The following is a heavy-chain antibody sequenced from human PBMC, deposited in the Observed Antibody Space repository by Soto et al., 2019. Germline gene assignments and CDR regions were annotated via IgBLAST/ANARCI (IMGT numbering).Heavy chain of an antibody. D-gene: IGHD2-2*01. CDR2: VYYSGTT. J-gene: IGHJ4*02. CDR3: ARAPRDAIPDY. Sequence: TLAIPCTVSTGSINPDYWTLIRQSPGKGLEWIGFVYYSGTTNYNPSLKSRVTISLHTSKSQFSLRLSSVTAADTAVYYCARAPRDAIPDYWGQGTLVTVSA. V-gene: IGHV4-59*01. CDR1: TGSINPDY.